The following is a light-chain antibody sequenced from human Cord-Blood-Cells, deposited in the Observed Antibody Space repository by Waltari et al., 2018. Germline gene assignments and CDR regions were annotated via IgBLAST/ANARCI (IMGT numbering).Light chain of an antibody. CDR3: SSYTSSSTLV. J-gene: IGLJ3*02. CDR2: DVS. CDR1: SSDVGGYNY. V-gene: IGLV2-14*03. Sequence: QSALTQPASVSGSPGQSITISCTGTSSDVGGYNYVSWYQQHPGKAPKRMIYDVSKRPSGVSNRFSGSRSGNTASRTSSGLQAEDEADYYCSSYTSSSTLVFGGGTKLTVL.